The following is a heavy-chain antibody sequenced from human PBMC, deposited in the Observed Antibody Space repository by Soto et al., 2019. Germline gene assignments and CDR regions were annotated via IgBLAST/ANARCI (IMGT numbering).Heavy chain of an antibody. J-gene: IGHJ6*02. CDR3: ARAECSTPNCLTAYYAYGLDV. V-gene: IGHV3-48*03. CDR1: GFTFSNFE. CDR2: INTAGSTK. D-gene: IGHD2-2*01. Sequence: GGSLRLSCAASGFTFSNFEMHWVRQAPGKGLEWVSYINTAGSTKYYAESVKGRFTISRDNARNSLFLQMNSLRAEDTAVYYCARAECSTPNCLTAYYAYGLDVWGQGTTVTVSS.